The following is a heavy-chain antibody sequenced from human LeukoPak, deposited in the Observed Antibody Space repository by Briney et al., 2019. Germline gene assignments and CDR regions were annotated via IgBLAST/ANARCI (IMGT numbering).Heavy chain of an antibody. Sequence: SVKVSCKASGGTFSSYAISWVRQAPGQGLEWMGGIIPIFGTANYAQKFQGRVTITTDESTSTAYMELSSLRSEDTAVYYCARAPCSSTSCYRGPKYFQHWGQGTLVTVSS. V-gene: IGHV1-69*05. D-gene: IGHD2-2*02. J-gene: IGHJ1*01. CDR3: ARAPCSSTSCYRGPKYFQH. CDR1: GGTFSSYA. CDR2: IIPIFGTA.